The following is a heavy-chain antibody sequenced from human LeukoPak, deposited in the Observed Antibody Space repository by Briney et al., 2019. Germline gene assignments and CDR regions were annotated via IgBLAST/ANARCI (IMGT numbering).Heavy chain of an antibody. CDR3: ARSVDYGGNSFDY. J-gene: IGHJ4*02. CDR1: GGSLRTYY. Sequence: SQTLSLTCTVSGGSLRTYYWSWIRQPAGKGLEWIGRVSSSGSTNDNPSLASRVTMSVDTSKNQFSLKPSSVTAADTAVYYCARSVDYGGNSFDYWGQGTLVTVSS. CDR2: VSSSGST. D-gene: IGHD4-23*01. V-gene: IGHV4-4*07.